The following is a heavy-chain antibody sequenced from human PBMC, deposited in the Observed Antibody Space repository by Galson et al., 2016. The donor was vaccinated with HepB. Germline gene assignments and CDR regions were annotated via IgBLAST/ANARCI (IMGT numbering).Heavy chain of an antibody. CDR2: LSPKFFYT. D-gene: IGHD3-16*01. CDR3: AKQIWVVGG. Sequence: SVKVSCKASGYSFTNYSINFVLQAAGQGLELMGFLSPKFFYTGSAQKFPGRVTMTRNTSINTAYMELTGLTSDDTAFYYCAKQIWVVGGWCPGTLITLSS. J-gene: IGHJ4*02. CDR1: GYSFTNYS. V-gene: IGHV1-8*02.